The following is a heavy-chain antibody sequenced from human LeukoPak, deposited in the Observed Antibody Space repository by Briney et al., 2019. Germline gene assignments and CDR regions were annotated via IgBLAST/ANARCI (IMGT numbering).Heavy chain of an antibody. CDR1: GFILSSYE. J-gene: IGHJ4*02. D-gene: IGHD1-26*01. Sequence: GGSLRLACAASGFILSSYEMNWVRQAPGKGQGWVSYISSSGSTIYYADSVKGRFTISRDNAKNSLYLQMNSLRAEDTAVYYCARERWESFDYWGQGTLVTVSS. V-gene: IGHV3-48*03. CDR3: ARERWESFDY. CDR2: ISSSGSTI.